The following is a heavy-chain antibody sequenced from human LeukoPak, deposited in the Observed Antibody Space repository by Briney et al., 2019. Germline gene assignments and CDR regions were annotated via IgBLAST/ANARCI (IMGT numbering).Heavy chain of an antibody. D-gene: IGHD3-22*01. CDR1: GFTFSSYA. CDR2: ISTSGGSS. Sequence: GESLRLSCAAAGFTFSSYAMSWVRQAPGKGLEGVSGISTSGGSSSYADSVKGRFTISRDNPRNTRYMQMNSLRAEDTALYYCAIMHPYYAGSGYWVPWGQGTLVTVSS. CDR3: AIMHPYYAGSGYWVP. J-gene: IGHJ5*02. V-gene: IGHV3-23*01.